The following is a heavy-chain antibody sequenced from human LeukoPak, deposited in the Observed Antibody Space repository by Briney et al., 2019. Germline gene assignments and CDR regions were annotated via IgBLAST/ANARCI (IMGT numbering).Heavy chain of an antibody. D-gene: IGHD3-10*01. CDR1: GFTFSSYG. Sequence: PGGSLRLSCAASGFTFSSYGMHWVRQAPGKGLEWVAVISDDGSNKYYADSVKGRFTISRDNSKNTLYLRMNSLRAEDTAVYYCAKVPLTMVRGVIQGCDSFDYWGQGTLVTVSS. CDR2: ISDDGSNK. CDR3: AKVPLTMVRGVIQGCDSFDY. J-gene: IGHJ4*02. V-gene: IGHV3-30*18.